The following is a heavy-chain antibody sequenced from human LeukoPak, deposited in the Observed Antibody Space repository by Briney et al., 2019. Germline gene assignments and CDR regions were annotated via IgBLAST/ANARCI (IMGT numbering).Heavy chain of an antibody. CDR3: ARGRDGYNYYFDY. D-gene: IGHD5-24*01. CDR2: ISSSSSYI. Sequence: GGSLRLSCAASGFTFSSYSMNWVRQAPGKGLEWASSISSSSSYIYYADSVKGRFTISRDNAKNSLYLQMNSLRAEDTAVYYCARGRDGYNYYFDYWGQGTLVTVSS. CDR1: GFTFSSYS. J-gene: IGHJ4*02. V-gene: IGHV3-21*01.